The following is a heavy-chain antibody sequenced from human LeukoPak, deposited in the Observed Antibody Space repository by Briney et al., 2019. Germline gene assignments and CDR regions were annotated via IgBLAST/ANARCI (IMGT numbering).Heavy chain of an antibody. Sequence: GGSLRLSCAASGFTFSSYWMHWVRQAPGKGLVWVSRINSDRSSTSYADSVKGRFTISRDNAKNTLYLQMNSLRAEDTAVYYCARDLTNTAMVKALDYWGQGTLVTVSS. J-gene: IGHJ4*02. CDR1: GFTFSSYW. CDR2: INSDRSST. V-gene: IGHV3-74*01. D-gene: IGHD5-18*01. CDR3: ARDLTNTAMVKALDY.